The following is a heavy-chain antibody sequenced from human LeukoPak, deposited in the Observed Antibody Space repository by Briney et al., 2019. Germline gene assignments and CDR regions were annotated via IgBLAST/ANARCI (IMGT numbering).Heavy chain of an antibody. CDR2: IIPIFGTA. J-gene: IGHJ4*02. CDR1: GGTFSSYA. CDR3: ARRRGLRFLEWFYDY. Sequence: ASVKVSCKASGGTFSSYAISWVRQAPGQGLEWMGGIIPIFGTANYAQKFQGRVTITADESTSTAYMELSSLKSEDTAVYYCARRRGLRFLEWFYDYWGQGTLVTVSS. D-gene: IGHD3-3*01. V-gene: IGHV1-69*01.